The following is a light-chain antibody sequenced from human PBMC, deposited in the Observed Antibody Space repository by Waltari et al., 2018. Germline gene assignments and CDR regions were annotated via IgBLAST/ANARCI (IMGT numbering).Light chain of an antibody. Sequence: DLQMTQSPSSLSASVGDRVPITCRASKSISTYLNWYQQKAGKAPRLLIYAASLLQSGVPPRFSGSGSGTDFTLIISSLQPEDLATYYCQQSHTTPLTFGPGTKVEIK. CDR1: KSISTY. J-gene: IGKJ3*01. CDR2: AAS. CDR3: QQSHTTPLT. V-gene: IGKV1-39*01.